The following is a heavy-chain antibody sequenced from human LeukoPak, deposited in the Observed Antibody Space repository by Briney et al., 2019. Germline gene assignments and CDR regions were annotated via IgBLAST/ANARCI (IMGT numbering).Heavy chain of an antibody. CDR3: ARLIYCSSTSCHPTNFDY. CDR1: GYTFTSYD. J-gene: IGHJ4*02. CDR2: MNPNSGNT. V-gene: IGHV1-8*01. D-gene: IGHD2-2*01. Sequence: ASVKVSCKASGYTFTSYDINWVRQATGQGLEWMGWMNPNSGNTGYAQKFQGRVTMTRNTSISTAYMELSSLRSGDTAVYYCARLIYCSSTSCHPTNFDYWGQGTLVTVSS.